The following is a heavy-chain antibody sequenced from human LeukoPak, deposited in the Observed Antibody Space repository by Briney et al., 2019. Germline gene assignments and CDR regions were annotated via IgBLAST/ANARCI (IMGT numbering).Heavy chain of an antibody. Sequence: ASVKVSCKASGYTFTSYGISWVGQAPGQGRGWMGWTSAYNGNTNYAQKLQGSVTMHTDTSTSTAYMELSSLRSDDTAVYYCAVRIPAATPLDYWGQGTLVTDSS. CDR3: AVRIPAATPLDY. J-gene: IGHJ4*02. CDR1: GYTFTSYG. D-gene: IGHD2-2*01. CDR2: TSAYNGNT. V-gene: IGHV1-18*01.